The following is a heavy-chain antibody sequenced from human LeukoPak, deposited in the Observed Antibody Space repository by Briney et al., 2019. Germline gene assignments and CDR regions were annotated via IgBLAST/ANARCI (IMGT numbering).Heavy chain of an antibody. CDR3: ANSPSSWPFDY. Sequence: GGSLRLSCAASGFTFSSYAMSWVRQAPGKGLEWVSAISGSGGSTYYADSVKGRFTISRDNSKNTLYLQMNSPRAEDTAVYYCANSPSSWPFDYWGQGTLVTVSS. CDR2: ISGSGGST. CDR1: GFTFSSYA. V-gene: IGHV3-23*01. D-gene: IGHD6-13*01. J-gene: IGHJ4*02.